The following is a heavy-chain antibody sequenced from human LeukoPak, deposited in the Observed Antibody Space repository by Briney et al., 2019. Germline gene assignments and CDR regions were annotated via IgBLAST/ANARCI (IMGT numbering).Heavy chain of an antibody. D-gene: IGHD2-15*01. CDR2: IYYSGST. CDR3: ARDLRPYEGGNWFDP. CDR1: GGSFSGYY. J-gene: IGHJ5*02. Sequence: SETLSLTCAVYGGSFSGYYWSWIRQPPGKGLEWIGYIYYSGSTNYNPSLKSRVTISVDTSKNQFSLKLSSVTAADTTVYYCARDLRPYEGGNWFDPWGQGTLVTVSS. V-gene: IGHV4-59*01.